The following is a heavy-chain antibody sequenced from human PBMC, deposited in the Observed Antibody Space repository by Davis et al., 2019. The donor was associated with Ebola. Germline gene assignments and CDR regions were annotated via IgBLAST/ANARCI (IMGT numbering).Heavy chain of an antibody. Sequence: PSETLSLTCTVSGGSISSYYWSWIRQPPGKGLEWIGYIYYSGSTNYNPSLKSRVTISVDTSKNQFSLKLSSVTAADTAVYYCARYRIAAAGDGMDVWGQGTTVTVSS. J-gene: IGHJ6*02. V-gene: IGHV4-59*01. CDR1: GGSISSYY. CDR2: IYYSGST. D-gene: IGHD6-13*01. CDR3: ARYRIAAAGDGMDV.